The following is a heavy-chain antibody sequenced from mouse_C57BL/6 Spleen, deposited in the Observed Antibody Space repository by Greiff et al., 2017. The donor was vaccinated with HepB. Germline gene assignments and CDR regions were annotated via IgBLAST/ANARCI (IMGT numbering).Heavy chain of an antibody. V-gene: IGHV1-55*01. CDR1: GYTFTSYW. J-gene: IGHJ4*01. CDR2: IYPGSGST. D-gene: IGHD6-2*01. CDR3: ANNFLYYYAMDY. Sequence: VQLQQPGAELVKPGDSVKMSCKASGYTFTSYWITWVKQRPGQGLEWIGDIYPGSGSTNYNEKFKSKATLTVDTSSSTAYMQLSSLTSEDSAVYYCANNFLYYYAMDYWGQGTSVTVSS.